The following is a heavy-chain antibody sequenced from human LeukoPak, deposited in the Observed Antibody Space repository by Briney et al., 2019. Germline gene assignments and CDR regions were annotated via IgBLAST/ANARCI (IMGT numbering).Heavy chain of an antibody. CDR3: ARDLVDTAMNLRAYYFDY. CDR2: IIPIFGTA. CDR1: GGTFSSYA. Sequence: GASVKVSCKASGGTFSSYAISWVRQAPGQGLEWMGGIIPIFGTANYAQKFQGRVTITADESTSTAHMELSSLRSEDTAVYYCARDLVDTAMNLRAYYFDYWGQGTLVTVSS. V-gene: IGHV1-69*13. D-gene: IGHD5-18*01. J-gene: IGHJ4*02.